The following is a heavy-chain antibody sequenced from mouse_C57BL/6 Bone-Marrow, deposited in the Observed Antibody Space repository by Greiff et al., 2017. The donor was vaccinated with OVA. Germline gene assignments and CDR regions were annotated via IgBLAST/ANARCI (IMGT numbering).Heavy chain of an antibody. J-gene: IGHJ4*01. CDR3: VREDRDYAMDY. Sequence: EVQLVESGGGLVQPKGSLKLSCTASGFTFTTYAMHWVRQAPGKGFEWVARISSESSNYATYYADSVKDRFTISRDDAQSMLYLPMNNLKAEDTAMYYCVREDRDYAMDYWGQGTSVTVSS. CDR1: GFTFTTYA. CDR2: ISSESSNYAT. V-gene: IGHV10-3*01.